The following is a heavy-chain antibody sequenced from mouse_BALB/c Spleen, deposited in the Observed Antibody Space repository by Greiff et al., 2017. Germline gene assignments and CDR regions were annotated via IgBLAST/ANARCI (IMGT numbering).Heavy chain of an antibody. D-gene: IGHD1-1*01. J-gene: IGHJ2*01. V-gene: IGHV14-4*02. CDR3: NGNYYGSSYYFDY. Sequence: VQLKQSGAELVRSGASVKLSCTASGFNIKDYYMHWVKQRPEQGLEWIGWIDPENGDTEYAPKFQGKATMTADTSSNTAYLQLSSLTSEDTAVYYCNGNYYGSSYYFDYWGQGTTLTVSS. CDR1: GFNIKDYY. CDR2: IDPENGDT.